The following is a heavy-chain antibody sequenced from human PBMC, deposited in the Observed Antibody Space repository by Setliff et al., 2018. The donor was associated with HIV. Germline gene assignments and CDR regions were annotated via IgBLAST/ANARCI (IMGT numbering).Heavy chain of an antibody. D-gene: IGHD3-16*01. CDR3: AKHDFGEGSCFDP. CDR1: GQFISEGYY. Sequence: SETLSLTCTVSGQFISEGYYWGWIRQPPGKGLEWIGSVYHSGKTYYNPSLKSRVTMSADTSKNQISLMLRSMTAADTAVYYCAKHDFGEGSCFDPWGQGSLVTVSS. CDR2: VYHSGKT. V-gene: IGHV4-38-2*02. J-gene: IGHJ5*02.